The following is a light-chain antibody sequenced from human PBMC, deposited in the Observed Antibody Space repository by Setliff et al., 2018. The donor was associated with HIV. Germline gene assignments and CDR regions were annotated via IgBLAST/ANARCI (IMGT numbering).Light chain of an antibody. J-gene: IGLJ1*01. CDR3: SSYAVTNTLP. V-gene: IGLV1-40*01. CDR2: SKS. Sequence: QSVLTQPPSVSGAPGRRVTISCTGSSSNIGAGFDVHWYQQVPGTAPKLLIYSKSIRPSGVPDRFSGSKSGNTASLTISRLQAEDEGDYYCSSYAVTNTLPFGTGTKVTVL. CDR1: SSNIGAGFD.